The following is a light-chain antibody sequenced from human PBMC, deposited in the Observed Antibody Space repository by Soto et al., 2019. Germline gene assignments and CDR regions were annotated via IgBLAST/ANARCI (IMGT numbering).Light chain of an antibody. CDR2: AVS. J-gene: IGLJ2*01. Sequence: QLVLTQPASVSGSPGQSITISCTGTSSDVGGYNHVSWYQHSPGKAPKLILFAVSDRSSGVSHRFSGSKSGNTASLTISGLQAEDEADYYCCSYTSLSTVVFGGGTKLTVL. V-gene: IGLV2-14*01. CDR1: SSDVGGYNH. CDR3: CSYTSLSTVV.